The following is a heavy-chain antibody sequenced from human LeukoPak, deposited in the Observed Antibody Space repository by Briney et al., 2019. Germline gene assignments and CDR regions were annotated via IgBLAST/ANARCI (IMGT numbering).Heavy chain of an antibody. J-gene: IGHJ4*02. CDR1: GGSISSGGYS. CDR2: IYYSGST. CDR3: ARGSQKWELNKALDY. D-gene: IGHD1-26*01. Sequence: SQTLSLTCTVSGGSISSGGYSWSWIRQHPGKGLEWIGYIYYSGSTYYNPSLKSRVTISVDTSKNQFSLKLSSVTAADTAVYYCARGSQKWELNKALDYWGQGTLVTVSS. V-gene: IGHV4-31*03.